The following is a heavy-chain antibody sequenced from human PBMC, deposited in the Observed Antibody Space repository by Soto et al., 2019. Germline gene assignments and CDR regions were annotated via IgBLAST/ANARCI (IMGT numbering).Heavy chain of an antibody. Sequence: PGGSLRLSCAASGFTFSSYGMHWVRQAPGKGLEWVAVISYDGRNKYYADAVKGRFTISRDNSKNTLYLQMSSLRAEDTAVYYCVKDGSSGWPYFYDMDVWGQGTTVTVPS. CDR3: VKDGSSGWPYFYDMDV. CDR1: GFTFSSYG. D-gene: IGHD6-19*01. V-gene: IGHV3-30*18. CDR2: ISYDGRNK. J-gene: IGHJ6*02.